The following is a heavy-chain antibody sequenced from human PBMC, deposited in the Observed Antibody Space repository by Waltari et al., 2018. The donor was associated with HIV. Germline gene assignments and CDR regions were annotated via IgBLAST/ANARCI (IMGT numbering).Heavy chain of an antibody. J-gene: IGHJ4*02. CDR2: IYYSGST. Sequence: QVQLQESGPGLVKPSQTLSLTCTVSGASITGDGYHWSWIRQRPGRGLEWIGYIYYSGSTFYNPSLKSRISISVDTSKNQFSLRLRSVTAADTALYYCARDVAPRDSYFDSWGQGTLVTVSS. CDR3: ARDVAPRDSYFDS. CDR1: GASITGDGYH. V-gene: IGHV4-31*02.